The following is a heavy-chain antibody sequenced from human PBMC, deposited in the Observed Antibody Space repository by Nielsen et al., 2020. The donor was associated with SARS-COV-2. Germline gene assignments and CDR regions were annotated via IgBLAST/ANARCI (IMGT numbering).Heavy chain of an antibody. Sequence: ASVKVSCKASGHTFTSYYMHWVRQAPGQGLEWMGIINPSGGSTSYAQKFQGRVTMTRDTSTSTVYMELSSLRSEDTAVYYCARESVVGIFGVVITYGMDVWGQGPRSPSP. D-gene: IGHD3-3*01. J-gene: IGHJ6*02. CDR3: ARESVVGIFGVVITYGMDV. CDR1: GHTFTSYY. V-gene: IGHV1-46*01. CDR2: INPSGGST.